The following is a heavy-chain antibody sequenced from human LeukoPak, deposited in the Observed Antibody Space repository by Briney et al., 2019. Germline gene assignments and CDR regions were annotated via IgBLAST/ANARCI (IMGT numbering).Heavy chain of an antibody. CDR1: GFTFSSYC. J-gene: IGHJ4*02. CDR3: AGEVRGVIGPADY. Sequence: SGGSLRLSCAASGFTFSSYCMSWVRQAPGKGLEWVANIKQDGSEKYYVDSVKGRFTISRDNAKKSLYLQMNSLRVEDTAVYYCAGEVRGVIGPADYWGQGTLVTVS. D-gene: IGHD3-10*01. V-gene: IGHV3-7*01. CDR2: IKQDGSEK.